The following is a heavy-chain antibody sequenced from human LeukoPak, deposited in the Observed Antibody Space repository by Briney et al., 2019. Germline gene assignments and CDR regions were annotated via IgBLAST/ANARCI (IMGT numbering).Heavy chain of an antibody. D-gene: IGHD4-17*01. V-gene: IGHV3-33*01. Sequence: GGSLRLSCAACGFTFNSYGMHWVPQAPGKGLEGGAVIWYDGSNKYYADSVKGRFTTSRDNSKNTLYLQMNSLRAEDTAVHYCARDLYGDYPFDYWGQGTLVTVSS. CDR1: GFTFNSYG. CDR3: ARDLYGDYPFDY. J-gene: IGHJ4*02. CDR2: IWYDGSNK.